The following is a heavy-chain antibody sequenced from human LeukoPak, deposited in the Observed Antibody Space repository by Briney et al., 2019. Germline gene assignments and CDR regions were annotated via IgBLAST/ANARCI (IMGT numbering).Heavy chain of an antibody. CDR1: GFTFSSYA. CDR2: ISYDGSNK. V-gene: IGHV3-30-3*01. Sequence: GRSLRLSCAASGFTFSSYAMHWVRQAPGKGLEWVAVISYDGSNKYYADSVKGRFTISRDNSKNTLYLQMNSLRAEDTAVYYCAKDRAPIAVAGIFDYWGQGTLVTVSS. J-gene: IGHJ4*02. CDR3: AKDRAPIAVAGIFDY. D-gene: IGHD6-19*01.